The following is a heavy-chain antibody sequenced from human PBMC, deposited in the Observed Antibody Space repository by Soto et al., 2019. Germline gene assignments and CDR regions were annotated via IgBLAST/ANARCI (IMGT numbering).Heavy chain of an antibody. J-gene: IGHJ6*02. V-gene: IGHV5-51*01. CDR1: GYSFTSYW. CDR3: ARHQSYDSSGYPNYYYYYGMDV. CDR2: IYPGDSDT. D-gene: IGHD3-22*01. Sequence: PGESLKISCKGSGYSFTSYWIGWVRQMPGKGLEWMGIIYPGDSDTRYSPSFQGQVTISADKSISTAYLQWSSLKASDTAMYYCARHQSYDSSGYPNYYYYYGMDVWGQGTTVTVSS.